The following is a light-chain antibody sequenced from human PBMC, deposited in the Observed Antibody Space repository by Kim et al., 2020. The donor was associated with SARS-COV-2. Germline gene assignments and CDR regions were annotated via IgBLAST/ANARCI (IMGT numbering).Light chain of an antibody. V-gene: IGKV1-39*01. CDR1: QSIYSH. CDR2: AAS. J-gene: IGKJ3*01. CDR3: QQSYITPCT. Sequence: DIQMTQSPSTLSASVGDRVTITCRTTQSIYSHLNWYQQKPGRAPKLLISAASTLQGGVPSRFSGSGSETDFTLTISSLQPEDFATYFCQQSYITPCTFGPGTKVDIK.